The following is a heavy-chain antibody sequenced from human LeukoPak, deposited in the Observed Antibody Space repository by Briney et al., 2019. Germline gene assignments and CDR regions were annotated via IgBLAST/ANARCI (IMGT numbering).Heavy chain of an antibody. V-gene: IGHV5-51*01. J-gene: IGHJ3*02. CDR1: GYSFTNYW. Sequence: GESLKISCKDSGYSFTNYWIGWVRQMPGKKLEWMGIIYVGDSDTRYSPSFQGQVTISADKSINTAYLQWSSLKASDTAMYYCARPRIAAAGYAFDIWGQGTMVTVSS. CDR2: IYVGDSDT. CDR3: ARPRIAAAGYAFDI. D-gene: IGHD6-13*01.